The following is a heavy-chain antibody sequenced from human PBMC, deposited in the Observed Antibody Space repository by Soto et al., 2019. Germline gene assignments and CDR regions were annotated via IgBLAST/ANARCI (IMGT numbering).Heavy chain of an antibody. CDR2: ISGSGGST. V-gene: IGHV3-23*01. Sequence: GGSLRLSCAASGFTFSSYAMSWVRQAPGKGLEWVSAISGSGGSTYYADSVKGRFTISRDSSKNTLYLQMNSLRAEDTAVYYCAKDYDFWSGYYPGRYFDYWGQGTLVTVSS. CDR1: GFTFSSYA. D-gene: IGHD3-3*01. CDR3: AKDYDFWSGYYPGRYFDY. J-gene: IGHJ4*02.